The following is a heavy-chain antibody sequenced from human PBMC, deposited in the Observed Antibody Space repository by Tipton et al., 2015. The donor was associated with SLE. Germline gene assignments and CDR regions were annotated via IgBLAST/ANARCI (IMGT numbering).Heavy chain of an antibody. D-gene: IGHD2-8*02. Sequence: TLSLTCTVSGGSISSHYWSWIRQPPGKGLEWIGYIYYSGSTNYNPSLKSRVTISIDTSKNQFSLKLRSVTAADTAVYYCAGDVADSDSTGIPGDFWGQGTLVTVSS. CDR1: GGSISSHY. J-gene: IGHJ4*02. V-gene: IGHV4-59*11. CDR2: IYYSGST. CDR3: AGDVADSDSTGIPGDF.